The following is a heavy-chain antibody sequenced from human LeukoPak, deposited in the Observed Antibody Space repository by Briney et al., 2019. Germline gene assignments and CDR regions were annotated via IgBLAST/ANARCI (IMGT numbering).Heavy chain of an antibody. V-gene: IGHV1-2*02. J-gene: IGHJ4*02. D-gene: IGHD5-24*01. CDR1: GHTFTGYY. Sequence: ASVKVSCKASGHTFTGYYMHWVRQAPGQGLEWMGWINPNSGGTNYAQKFQGRVTMTRDTSISTAYMELSRLRSDDTAVYYCASLTMATILSEFDYWGQGTLVTVSS. CDR3: ASLTMATILSEFDY. CDR2: INPNSGGT.